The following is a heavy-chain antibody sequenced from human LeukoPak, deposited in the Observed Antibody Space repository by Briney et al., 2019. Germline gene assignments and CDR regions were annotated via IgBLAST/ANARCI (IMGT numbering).Heavy chain of an antibody. Sequence: NPSETLSLTCTVSGGSVSSTSYYWGWIRQPPGEGLEWIGSVYSGGGSYSNPSLKSRVTISVDTSKNQFSLELSSVTAADTALYYCVRHPVWGYDNSGYNRYYFDFWGRGTLVTVSS. V-gene: IGHV4-39*01. D-gene: IGHD3-22*01. CDR1: GGSVSSTSYY. CDR2: VYSGGGS. J-gene: IGHJ4*02. CDR3: VRHPVWGYDNSGYNRYYFDF.